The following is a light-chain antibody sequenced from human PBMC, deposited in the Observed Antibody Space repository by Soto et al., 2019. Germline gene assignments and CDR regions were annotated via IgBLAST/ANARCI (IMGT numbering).Light chain of an antibody. CDR1: QSLLHSSGYNY. Sequence: EIVRTQSPLSRPGTRVDAWAISFSSSQSLLHSSGYNYVDWYLQKPGQSPQLLIYLVSNRASGVPERFSGSGSGTDFTLKISRVEAEDVGHYYCMQALQTPLTFGQGTRLEIK. CDR2: LVS. V-gene: IGKV2-28*01. CDR3: MQALQTPLT. J-gene: IGKJ5*01.